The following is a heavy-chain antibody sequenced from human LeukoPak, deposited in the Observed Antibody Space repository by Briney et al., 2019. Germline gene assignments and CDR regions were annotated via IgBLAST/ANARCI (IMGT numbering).Heavy chain of an antibody. V-gene: IGHV4-34*01. CDR1: GGSFSGYY. CDR3: ARDDFLPYSSSSEYYYYYGMDV. CDR2: INHSGST. D-gene: IGHD6-6*01. J-gene: IGHJ6*02. Sequence: SETLSLTCAVYGGSFSGYYWSWIRQPPGKGLEWIGEINHSGSTNYNPSLKSRVTISVDTSKNQFSLKLSSVTAADTAVYYCARDDFLPYSSSSEYYYYYGMDVWGQGTTVTVSS.